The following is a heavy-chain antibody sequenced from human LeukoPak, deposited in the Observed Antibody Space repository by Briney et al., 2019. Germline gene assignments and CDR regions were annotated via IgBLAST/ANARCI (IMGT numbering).Heavy chain of an antibody. D-gene: IGHD3-3*01. J-gene: IGHJ4*02. Sequence: PGGSLRLSCAASGFTFSSYSMNWVRQAPGKGLEWVSSISSSSSYIYYADSVKGRFTISRDNAKNSLYLQMNSLRAEDTAVYYCATSRSGGYDFWSGYYPRELAFDYWGQGTLVIVSS. V-gene: IGHV3-21*01. CDR2: ISSSSSYI. CDR3: ATSRSGGYDFWSGYYPRELAFDY. CDR1: GFTFSSYS.